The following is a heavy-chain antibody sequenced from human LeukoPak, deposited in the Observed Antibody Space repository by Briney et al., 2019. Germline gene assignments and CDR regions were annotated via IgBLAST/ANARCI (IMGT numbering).Heavy chain of an antibody. J-gene: IGHJ4*02. CDR2: INHSGST. CDR3: ARSPYDSSGYYDY. D-gene: IGHD3-22*01. CDR1: GGSFSGYY. V-gene: IGHV4-34*01. Sequence: SETLSLTCAVYGGSFSGYYWSWIRQPPGKGLEWIGEINHSGSTNYNPSLKSRVTISVDTSKNQFSLKLSSVTAADTAVYYCARSPYDSSGYYDYWGQETLVTVSS.